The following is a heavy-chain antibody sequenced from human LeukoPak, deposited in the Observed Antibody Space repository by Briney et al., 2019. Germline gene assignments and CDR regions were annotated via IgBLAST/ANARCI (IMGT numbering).Heavy chain of an antibody. J-gene: IGHJ5*02. Sequence: SVKVSCKASGGTFSSYAISWVRQAPGQGLEWMGGIIPIFGTANYAQKSQGRVTITADESTSTAYMELSSLRSEDTAVYYCARVERYYDFWSGYYTRWFDPWGQGTLVTVSS. CDR1: GGTFSSYA. V-gene: IGHV1-69*13. CDR3: ARVERYYDFWSGYYTRWFDP. D-gene: IGHD3-3*01. CDR2: IIPIFGTA.